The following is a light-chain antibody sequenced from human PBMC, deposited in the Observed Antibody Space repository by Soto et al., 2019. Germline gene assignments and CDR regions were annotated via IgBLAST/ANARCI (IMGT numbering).Light chain of an antibody. CDR3: QSYDSSLSAVV. V-gene: IGLV1-40*01. CDR2: GST. CDR1: SSNIGAGYD. J-gene: IGLJ2*01. Sequence: QSVLTQPPSVSGGPGQRVTISCTGSSSNIGAGYDVHWYQQFPGTAPKLLLYGSTNRPSGVPDRFSGSKSGTSASLAIAGLQTEDEADYYCQSYDSSLSAVVFGGGTKVTVL.